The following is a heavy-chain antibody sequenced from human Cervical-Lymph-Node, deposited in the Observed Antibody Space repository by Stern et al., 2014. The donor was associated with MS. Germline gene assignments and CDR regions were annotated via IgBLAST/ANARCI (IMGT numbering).Heavy chain of an antibody. CDR1: GDSISSYF. V-gene: IGHV4-59*01. J-gene: IGHJ4*02. Sequence: VQLVESGPGLVKPSGTLSLTCSVSGDSISSYFWSWIRQPPGKGLEWIGNIYYTGTTNYNPSLQSRVTVSLDSSKTHSSLTLTSVTAADTAVYYCARDTVTMPRVFDHWGQGTLVTVSS. CDR3: ARDTVTMPRVFDH. D-gene: IGHD4-11*01. CDR2: IYYTGTT.